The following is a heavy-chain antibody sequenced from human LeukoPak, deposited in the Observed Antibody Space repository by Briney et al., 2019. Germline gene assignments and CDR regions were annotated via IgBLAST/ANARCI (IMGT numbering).Heavy chain of an antibody. CDR3: ARRGYSSGWNRFDY. J-gene: IGHJ4*02. V-gene: IGHV3-30*02. CDR2: IRNDGSNH. CDR1: GFTFSHHG. Sequence: PGGSLRLSCAASGFTFSHHGMHWVRQAPGKGLEWVAFIRNDGSNHYYADSVKGRFTISRDNSKNSLYLQMNSLRAEDTAVYYCARRGYSSGWNRFDYWGQGTLVTVSS. D-gene: IGHD6-25*01.